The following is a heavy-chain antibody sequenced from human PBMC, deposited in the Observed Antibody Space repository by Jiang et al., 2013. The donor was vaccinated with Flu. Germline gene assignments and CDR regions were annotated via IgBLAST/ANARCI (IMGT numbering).Heavy chain of an antibody. CDR1: GYSFTAYW. CDR2: IYPGGSRT. D-gene: IGHD6-13*01. CDR3: TMAADGTFWFDP. J-gene: IGHJ5*02. V-gene: IGHV5-51*01. Sequence: GESLKISCKGSGYSFTAYWIGWVRQMPEKGLEWMGIIYPGGSRTIYNPSFQGQVTISVDKSISTAYLQWSSLKASDTAMYYCTMAADGTFWFDPWGQGTLVTVSS.